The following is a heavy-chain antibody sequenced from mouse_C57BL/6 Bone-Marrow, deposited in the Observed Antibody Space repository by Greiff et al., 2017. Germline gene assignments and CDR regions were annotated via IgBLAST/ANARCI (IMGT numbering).Heavy chain of an antibody. CDR1: GYTFTSYW. CDR3: ARSPSIDYYGSWAWFAY. V-gene: IGHV1-64*01. Sequence: QVQLQQSGAELVKPGASVKLSYKASGYTFTSYWMHWVKQRPGQGLEWIGMIHPNSGSTNYNEKFKSKATLTVDKSSSTAYMQLSSLTSEDSAVYYCARSPSIDYYGSWAWFAYWGQGTLVTVSA. CDR2: IHPNSGST. J-gene: IGHJ3*01. D-gene: IGHD1-1*01.